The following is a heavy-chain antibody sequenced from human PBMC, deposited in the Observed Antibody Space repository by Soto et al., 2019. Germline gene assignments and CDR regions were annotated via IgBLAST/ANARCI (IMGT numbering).Heavy chain of an antibody. Sequence: PGGSLRLSCAASGFTFSTYSMNWVRQAPGKGLEWVSYISSGIGTIYYADSVKGRFTISRDNAKSSLYLQMNSLRAEDTAVYYCARVKTPTMGVIRRWYYYYGMDVWGQGTTVTVSS. J-gene: IGHJ6*02. CDR1: GFTFSTYS. D-gene: IGHD2-21*01. CDR2: ISSGIGTI. V-gene: IGHV3-48*01. CDR3: ARVKTPTMGVIRRWYYYYGMDV.